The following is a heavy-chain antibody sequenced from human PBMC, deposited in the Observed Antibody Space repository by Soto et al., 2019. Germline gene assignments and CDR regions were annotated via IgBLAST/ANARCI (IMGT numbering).Heavy chain of an antibody. D-gene: IGHD3-3*01. V-gene: IGHV2-5*02. Sequence: SGPTLVNPTQTLTLTCTFSGFSLSTSGVGVGWIRQPPGKALEWLALIYWDDDKRYSPSLKSRLTITKDTSKNQVVLTMTNMDPVDTATYYCAHSGYYDFWSGYSLSLFDYWGQGTLVTVSS. J-gene: IGHJ4*02. CDR2: IYWDDDK. CDR1: GFSLSTSGVG. CDR3: AHSGYYDFWSGYSLSLFDY.